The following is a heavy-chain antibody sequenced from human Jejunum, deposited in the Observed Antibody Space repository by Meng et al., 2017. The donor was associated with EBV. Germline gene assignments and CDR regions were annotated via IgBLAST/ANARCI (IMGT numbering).Heavy chain of an antibody. J-gene: IGHJ4*02. CDR3: ARGAGNVYSYDSSGSYYFDY. Sequence: QVQLQQWGAGLLKPSETLSPTCGVYGGSFSGYYWSWIRQPPGKGLEWIGEINHSGSTTYNPSLKSRVTISVDTSKNQISLKLTSVTAADTAVYYCARGAGNVYSYDSSGSYYFDYWGLGTLVTVAS. CDR2: INHSGST. CDR1: GGSFSGYY. V-gene: IGHV4-34*01. D-gene: IGHD3-22*01.